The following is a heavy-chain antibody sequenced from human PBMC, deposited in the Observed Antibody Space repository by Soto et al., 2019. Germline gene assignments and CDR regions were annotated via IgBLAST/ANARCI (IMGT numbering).Heavy chain of an antibody. CDR2: IYYSGST. D-gene: IGHD2-15*01. CDR3: ARARFGGNDY. V-gene: IGHV4-59*01. J-gene: IGHJ4*02. Sequence: PSETLSLTCTVSGGSISSYYWSWIRQPPGKGLEWIGYIYYSGSTNYNPSLKSRVTISVDTSKNQFSLKLSSVTAAVTAVYYCARARFGGNDYWGQGTLVTVSS. CDR1: GGSISSYY.